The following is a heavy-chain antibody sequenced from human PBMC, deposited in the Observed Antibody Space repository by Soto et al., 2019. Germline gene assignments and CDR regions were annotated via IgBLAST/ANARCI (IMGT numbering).Heavy chain of an antibody. CDR2: ISAYNGNT. J-gene: IGHJ3*02. V-gene: IGHV1-18*01. CDR3: ARDQGGSIFKVSALGAFDI. CDR1: GYTFTSYG. D-gene: IGHD3-16*01. Sequence: GASVKVSCKASGYTFTSYGISWVRQAPGQVLEWMGWISAYNGNTNYAQKLQGRVTMTTDTSTSTAYMELRSLRSDDTAVYYCARDQGGSIFKVSALGAFDIWGQGTMVTVSS.